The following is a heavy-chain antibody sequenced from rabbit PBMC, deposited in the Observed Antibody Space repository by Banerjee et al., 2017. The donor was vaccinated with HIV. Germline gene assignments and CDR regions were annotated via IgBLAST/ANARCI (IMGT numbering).Heavy chain of an antibody. CDR1: GFDFSSYY. J-gene: IGHJ4*01. D-gene: IGHD6-1*01. V-gene: IGHV1S7*01. CDR2: IYAGKGST. CDR3: ARVATYYTYGYAGYAYAEGYYFNL. Sequence: QLKETGGGLVQPGGSLTLSCKASGFDFSSYYMSWVRQAPGKGLEWIGIIYAGKGSTDYASWVNGRFTISSDNAQNTVDLQMNSLTAADTATYFCARVATYYTYGYAGYAYAEGYYFNLWGPGTLVTVS.